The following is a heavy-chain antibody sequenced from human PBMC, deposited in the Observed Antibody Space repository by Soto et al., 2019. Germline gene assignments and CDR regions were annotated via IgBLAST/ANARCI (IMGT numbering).Heavy chain of an antibody. J-gene: IGHJ3*02. CDR1: SGSISSSNW. V-gene: IGHV4-4*02. D-gene: IGHD3-16*02. CDR2: IYHSGST. CDR3: TGYDYIWGSYRTSRAFDT. Sequence: QVQLQESGPGLVKPSGTLSLTCAVSSGSISSSNWWSWVRQPPGKGLEWIGEIYHSGSTNYNPSLKSRVTISVDKSKKQFSLKLSSVTAADTAVYYCTGYDYIWGSYRTSRAFDTWGQGTMVTVSS.